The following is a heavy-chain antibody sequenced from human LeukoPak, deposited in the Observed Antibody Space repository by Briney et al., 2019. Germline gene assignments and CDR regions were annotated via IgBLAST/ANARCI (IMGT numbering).Heavy chain of an antibody. CDR3: ARRRDGYNFAFDI. CDR1: GGSISSYY. V-gene: IGHV4-59*08. CDR2: IYYSGST. J-gene: IGHJ3*02. D-gene: IGHD5-24*01. Sequence: PSETLSLTYTVSGGSISSYYWSWIRQPPGKGLEWIGYIYYSGSTNYNPSLKSRVTISVDTSKNQFSLKLSSVTAADTAVYYCARRRDGYNFAFDIWGQGTMVTVSS.